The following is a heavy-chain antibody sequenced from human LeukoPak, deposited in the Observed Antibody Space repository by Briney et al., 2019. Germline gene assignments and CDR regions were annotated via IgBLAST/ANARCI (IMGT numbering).Heavy chain of an antibody. CDR1: GGTFSSYA. CDR3: AILPQYYYDSSGYYVDY. V-gene: IGHV1-69*01. CDR2: IIPIFGTA. J-gene: IGHJ4*02. D-gene: IGHD3-22*01. Sequence: SVKVSCKASGGTFSSYAISWVRQAPGQGLEWMGGIIPIFGTANYAQKFQGRVTITADESTSTAYMELSSLRSEDTAVYYCAILPQYYYDSSGYYVDYWGQGTLVTVSS.